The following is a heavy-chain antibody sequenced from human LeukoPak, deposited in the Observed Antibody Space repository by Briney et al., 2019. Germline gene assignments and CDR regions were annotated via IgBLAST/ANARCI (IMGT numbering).Heavy chain of an antibody. Sequence: ASVKVSCKASGYTFTSYDINWVRHATGQVLEWMGWMNPNSGNTCYAQKFQGRVTITRNTSISTAYMELSSLRSEDTAVYYCARGGDSSGYYYCDYWGQGTLVTVSS. V-gene: IGHV1-8*01. J-gene: IGHJ4*02. D-gene: IGHD3-22*01. CDR3: ARGGDSSGYYYCDY. CDR1: GYTFTSYD. CDR2: MNPNSGNT.